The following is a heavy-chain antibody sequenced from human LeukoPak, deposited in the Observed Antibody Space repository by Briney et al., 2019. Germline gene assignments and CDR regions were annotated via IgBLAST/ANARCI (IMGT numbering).Heavy chain of an antibody. CDR3: ARDRQNYSYGLGVDY. Sequence: GGSLRLSCAAAGFSFSAYSMNWVRQTPGKGLEWVSSISRTSTYIYYADSVKGRFTISRDNAKNSLYLQMNSLRAEDTAVYYCARDRQNYSYGLGVDYWGQGTLVTVSS. CDR2: ISRTSTYI. CDR1: GFSFSAYS. D-gene: IGHD5-18*01. V-gene: IGHV3-21*01. J-gene: IGHJ4*02.